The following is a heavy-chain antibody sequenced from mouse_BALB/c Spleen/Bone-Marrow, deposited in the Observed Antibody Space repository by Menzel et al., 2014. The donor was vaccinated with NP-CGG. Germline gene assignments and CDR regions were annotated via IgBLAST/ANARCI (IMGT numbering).Heavy chain of an antibody. J-gene: IGHJ4*01. CDR3: AREGYCAMDY. CDR2: IRNKSNGYTT. CDR1: GFTFTDYY. V-gene: IGHV7-3*02. Sequence: EVKVVESGGGFVQPGGSLRLSCATSGFTFTDYYMSWVRQPPGKALEWLGFIRNKSNGYTTEYSASVKGRFTISRDNSQSILYLQMNTMTDDDSATYYCAREGYCAMDYWGQGTSVTVSS.